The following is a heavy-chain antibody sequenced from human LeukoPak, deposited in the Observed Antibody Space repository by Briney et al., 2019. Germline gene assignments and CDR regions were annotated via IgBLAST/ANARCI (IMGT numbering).Heavy chain of an antibody. CDR2: IIPIVGIA. J-gene: IGHJ4*02. Sequence: ASVKVSCKASGGTFIRYAISWVRQAPGQGLEWMGRIIPIVGIANYAQIFQGRVTITADRSTSTVFMDLSSLRSEDSAVYYCAGDRALVRDLWSPSAFDSWGQGTRVSVSS. CDR1: GGTFIRYA. CDR3: AGDRALVRDLWSPSAFDS. D-gene: IGHD3-10*01. V-gene: IGHV1-69*04.